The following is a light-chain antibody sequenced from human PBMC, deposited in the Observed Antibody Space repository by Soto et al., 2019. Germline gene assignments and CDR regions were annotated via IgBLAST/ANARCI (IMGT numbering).Light chain of an antibody. CDR1: QSVSSN. V-gene: IGKV3-15*01. CDR2: GAS. J-gene: IGKJ1*01. Sequence: EIVMTQSPATLSVSPGERATLSCRASQSVSSNLAWYHQKPGQAPRLLIYGASTRATGIPARFSGSGSGTEFTRTISSLQSEDFAVYYCQQYNNWPPGTFGQGTKVEIK. CDR3: QQYNNWPPGT.